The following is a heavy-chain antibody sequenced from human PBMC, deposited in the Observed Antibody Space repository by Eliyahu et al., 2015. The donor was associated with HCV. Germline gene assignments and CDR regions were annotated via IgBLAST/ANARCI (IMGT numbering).Heavy chain of an antibody. CDR3: VRLYAGGNPRIDY. CDR2: VXHGGST. V-gene: IGHV4-38-2*01. Sequence: QVQLQESGPGLVKPSEXLSLTCGVSAFSIXTFFDWGWVRQPPGKGXXWIASVXHGGSTQYNPSXQSRVTXSMDTSKNQFSLKLTSVXAADTAVYYCVRLYAGGNPRIDYWGQGALATVSS. J-gene: IGHJ4*02. D-gene: IGHD2-8*01. CDR1: AFSIXTFFD.